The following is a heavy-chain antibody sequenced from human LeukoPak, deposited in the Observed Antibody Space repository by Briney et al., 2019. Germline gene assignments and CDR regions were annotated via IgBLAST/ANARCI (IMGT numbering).Heavy chain of an antibody. Sequence: PSETLSLTCTVSGGSMSSYYWSWIRQPPGKGLEWIGYIYYSGSTNYNPSLRSRVTVSLETSKNQVSLKLSSVTAADTAVYYCARAMSGSYRENAFEIWGQGTMVTVCS. CDR2: IYYSGST. CDR1: GGSMSSYY. D-gene: IGHD1-26*01. V-gene: IGHV4-59*08. J-gene: IGHJ3*02. CDR3: ARAMSGSYRENAFEI.